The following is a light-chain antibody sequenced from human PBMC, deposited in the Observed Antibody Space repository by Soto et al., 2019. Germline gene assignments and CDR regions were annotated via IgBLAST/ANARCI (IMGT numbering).Light chain of an antibody. CDR2: SNN. J-gene: IGLJ1*01. CDR1: RSDVGSYNR. CDR3: AAWDDSLNGYV. V-gene: IGLV1-44*01. Sequence: QSVLTQPPSVSGSPGQSVTISCTGTRSDVGSYNRVSWYQQPPGKAPKLLIYSNNQRPSGVPDRFSGSKSGTSASLAISGLQSGDEADYYCAAWDDSLNGYVFXTGTKVTVL.